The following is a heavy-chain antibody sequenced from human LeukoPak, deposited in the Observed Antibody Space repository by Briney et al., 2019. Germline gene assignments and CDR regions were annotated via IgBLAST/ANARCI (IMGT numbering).Heavy chain of an antibody. CDR1: GFTFSSYN. Sequence: GGSLRLSCAASGFTFSSYNMNWVRQAPGKGPEWVSSITSSSNYIYFGDSVKGRFTISRDNAKNSLYLQMNSLRAEDTAVYYCARDLFGSRATIDYWGQGTLVTVSS. CDR3: ARDLFGSRATIDY. V-gene: IGHV3-21*01. J-gene: IGHJ4*02. D-gene: IGHD5-12*01. CDR2: ITSSSNYI.